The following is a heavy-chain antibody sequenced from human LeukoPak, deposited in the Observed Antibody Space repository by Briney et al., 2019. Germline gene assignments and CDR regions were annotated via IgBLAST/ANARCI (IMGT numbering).Heavy chain of an antibody. D-gene: IGHD2-2*01. Sequence: SVKVSCKASGGTFSSYAISWVRQAPGQRLEWMGGIIPIFGTANYAQKFQGRVTITADESTSTAYMEPSSLRSEDTAVYYCASMGVVVPAANAFDIWGQGTMVTVSS. CDR3: ASMGVVVPAANAFDI. J-gene: IGHJ3*02. CDR2: IIPIFGTA. CDR1: GGTFSSYA. V-gene: IGHV1-69*13.